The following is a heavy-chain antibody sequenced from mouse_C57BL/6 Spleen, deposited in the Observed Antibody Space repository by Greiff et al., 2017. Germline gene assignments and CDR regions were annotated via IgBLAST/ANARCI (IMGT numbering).Heavy chain of an antibody. CDR3: AIRTSFYGSSYDAMDY. Sequence: QVQLKQSGAELVKPGASVKMSCKASGYTFTTYPLEWMKQNHGKSLEWIGNFHPYNDDTKYNEKFKGKATLTVEKSSSTVYLELSRLTSADSAVYYCAIRTSFYGSSYDAMDYWGQGTSVTVSS. D-gene: IGHD1-1*01. J-gene: IGHJ4*01. CDR2: FHPYNDDT. CDR1: GYTFTTYP. V-gene: IGHV1-47*01.